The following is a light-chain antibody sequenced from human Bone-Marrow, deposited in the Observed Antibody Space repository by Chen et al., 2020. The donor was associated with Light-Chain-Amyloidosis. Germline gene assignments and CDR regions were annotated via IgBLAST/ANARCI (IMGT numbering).Light chain of an antibody. CDR1: QSISNK. CDR3: QLYNSYSRT. V-gene: IGKV1-5*03. Sequence: DIQMTQSPSSLSASVGDTVIITCRASQSISNKLAWYQQKPGKAPNLLIYKASSLESGVPSRFSGSGSGTEFTLNISSLQPDDFATYYCQLYNSYSRTFGGGTKVEIK. J-gene: IGKJ4*01. CDR2: KAS.